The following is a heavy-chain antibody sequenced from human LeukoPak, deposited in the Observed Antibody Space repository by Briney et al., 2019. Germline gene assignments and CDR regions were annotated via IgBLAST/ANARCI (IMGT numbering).Heavy chain of an antibody. CDR3: ARDSINRHYDFWSGYYIDAFDI. CDR2: IWYDGSNK. Sequence: QPGRSLRLSCAASGFTFSSYGMHWVRQAPGKGLEWVAVIWYDGSNKYYADSVKGRFTISRDNSKNTLYLQMNSLRAEDTAVYYCARDSINRHYDFWSGYYIDAFDIWGQGTMVTVSS. V-gene: IGHV3-33*01. J-gene: IGHJ3*02. D-gene: IGHD3-3*01. CDR1: GFTFSSYG.